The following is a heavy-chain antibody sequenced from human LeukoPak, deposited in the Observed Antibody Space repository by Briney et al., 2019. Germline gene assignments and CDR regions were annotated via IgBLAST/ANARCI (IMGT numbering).Heavy chain of an antibody. CDR1: GFTVSSNY. D-gene: IGHD1-26*01. Sequence: PGGSLRLSCAASGFTVSSNYMSWVRQAPGKGLEWVSVIYSGGSTYYADYVKGRVTISRDNSKNTLYLQMNRLRVEDTAVYYCAACGSYYEGNYYYMDVWGKGTTVTVSS. V-gene: IGHV3-53*01. CDR3: AACGSYYEGNYYYMDV. J-gene: IGHJ6*03. CDR2: IYSGGST.